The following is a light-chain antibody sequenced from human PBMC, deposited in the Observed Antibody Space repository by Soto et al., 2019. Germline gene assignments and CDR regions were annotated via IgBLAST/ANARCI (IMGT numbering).Light chain of an antibody. V-gene: IGKV3-15*01. CDR3: QQYNNWFRT. CDR2: GAS. Sequence: EVVMTQSPGTLSVSPGERATLSCRASQSVSSNLAWYQQKPGQAPRLLIYGASTRATGIPDRFSGSGSGTEFNLTISSLQSEDFAVYYCQQYNNWFRTFGQGTKVEIK. J-gene: IGKJ1*01. CDR1: QSVSSN.